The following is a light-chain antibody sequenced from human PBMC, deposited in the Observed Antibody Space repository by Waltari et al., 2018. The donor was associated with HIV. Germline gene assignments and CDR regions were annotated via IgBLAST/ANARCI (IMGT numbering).Light chain of an antibody. Sequence: QSVLTQPPSASGTPGQRVTISCSGSSSNIGSNFVYWYQQLPGTAPKLLIYRNNKRPSGVPDRFSGSKAGTSASLAISGLRSEDEADDYCAAWDDSLSGHWVFGGGTKVTVL. J-gene: IGLJ3*02. CDR3: AAWDDSLSGHWV. CDR2: RNN. CDR1: SSNIGSNF. V-gene: IGLV1-47*01.